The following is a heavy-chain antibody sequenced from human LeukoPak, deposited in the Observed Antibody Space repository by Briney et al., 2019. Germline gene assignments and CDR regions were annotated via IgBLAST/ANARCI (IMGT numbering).Heavy chain of an antibody. Sequence: PSETLSLTCTVSGGSLSSGSDYWSWIRQPPGKGLEWIGYIYYSGSTNYNPSLKSRVTISVDRSKNQFSLKLSSVTAADTAVYYCARDLRGYSYGEAFDIWGQGTMVTVSS. CDR3: ARDLRGYSYGEAFDI. D-gene: IGHD5-18*01. J-gene: IGHJ3*02. CDR1: GGSLSSGSDY. CDR2: IYYSGST. V-gene: IGHV4-61*01.